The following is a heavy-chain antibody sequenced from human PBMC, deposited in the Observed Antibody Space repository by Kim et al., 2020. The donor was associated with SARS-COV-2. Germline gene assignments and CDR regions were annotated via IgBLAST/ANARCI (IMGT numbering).Heavy chain of an antibody. CDR2: INHSGST. J-gene: IGHJ5*02. Sequence: SETLSLTCAVYGGSFSGYYWSWIRQPPGKGLEWIGEINHSGSTNYNPSLKSRVTISVDTSKNQFSLKLSSVTAADTAVYYCARGGPGERGVIPWFDPWGQGTLVTVSS. CDR1: GGSFSGYY. V-gene: IGHV4-34*01. D-gene: IGHD3-16*02. CDR3: ARGGPGERGVIPWFDP.